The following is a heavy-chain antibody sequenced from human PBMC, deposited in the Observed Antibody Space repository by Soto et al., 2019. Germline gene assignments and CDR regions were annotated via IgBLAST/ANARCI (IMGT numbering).Heavy chain of an antibody. CDR3: ARDPGPGYYTLPYFDY. Sequence: PGGSLRLSCAASGFTFSSYSMNWVRQAPGKGLEWVSSISSSSSYIYYADSVKGRFTISRDNAKNSLYLQMNSLRAEDTAVYYCARDPGPGYYTLPYFDYWGQGTLVTVSS. D-gene: IGHD3-3*01. CDR1: GFTFSSYS. J-gene: IGHJ4*02. CDR2: ISSSSSYI. V-gene: IGHV3-21*01.